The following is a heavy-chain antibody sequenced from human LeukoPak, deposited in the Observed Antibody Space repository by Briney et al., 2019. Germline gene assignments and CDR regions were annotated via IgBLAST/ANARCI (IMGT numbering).Heavy chain of an antibody. CDR1: GFTVSSNY. CDR2: ISSSSSYI. CDR3: ARAIAVAGCFDY. J-gene: IGHJ4*02. V-gene: IGHV3-21*01. Sequence: GGSLRLSCAASGFTVSSNYMSWVRQAPGKGLEWVSSISSSSSYIYYADSVKGRFTISRDNAKNSLYLQMNSLRAEDTAVYYCARAIAVAGCFDYWGQGTLVTVSS. D-gene: IGHD6-19*01.